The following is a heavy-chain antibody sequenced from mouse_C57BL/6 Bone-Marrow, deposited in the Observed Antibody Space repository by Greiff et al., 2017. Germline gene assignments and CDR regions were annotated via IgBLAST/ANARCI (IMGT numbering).Heavy chain of an antibody. CDR3: TQAYYSNYPY. CDR2: IDPENGDT. Sequence: EVQLQESGAELVRPGASVKLSCTASGFNIKDDYMHWVKQRPEQGLEWIGWIDPENGDTEYASKFQGKATIPADTSSNTAYLQLSSLTSEDTAVYYCTQAYYSNYPYWGQGTSVTVSS. J-gene: IGHJ4*01. CDR1: GFNIKDDY. D-gene: IGHD2-5*01. V-gene: IGHV14-4*01.